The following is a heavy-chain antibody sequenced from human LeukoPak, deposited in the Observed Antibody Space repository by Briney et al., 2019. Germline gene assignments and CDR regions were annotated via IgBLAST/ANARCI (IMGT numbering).Heavy chain of an antibody. CDR3: ARGVGGYSYGLGAYWFDP. V-gene: IGHV1-8*02. CDR2: MNPNSGNT. Sequence: ASVKVSCKASGGTFSSYAISWVRQAPGQGLEWMGWMNPNSGNTGYAQKFQGRVTMTRNTSISTAYMELSSLRSEDTAVYYCARGVGGYSYGLGAYWFDPWGQGTLVTVSS. D-gene: IGHD5-18*01. J-gene: IGHJ5*02. CDR1: GGTFSSYA.